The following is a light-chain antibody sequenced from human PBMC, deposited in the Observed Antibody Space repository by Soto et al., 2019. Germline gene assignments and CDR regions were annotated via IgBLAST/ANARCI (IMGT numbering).Light chain of an antibody. V-gene: IGLV2-8*01. CDR1: SGDIGSYNR. J-gene: IGLJ7*01. Sequence: QSALTQPASVSGSPGQSITISCTGTSGDIGSYNRVSWYQHHPGKAPRLIIYEVVQRPSGVPDRFSGSKSGNTASLTVSGLQAADEADYFCKSYAGSNTYVFGSGTQLTVL. CDR2: EVV. CDR3: KSYAGSNTYV.